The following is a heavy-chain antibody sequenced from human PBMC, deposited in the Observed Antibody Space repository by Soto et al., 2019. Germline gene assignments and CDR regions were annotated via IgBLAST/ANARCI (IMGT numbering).Heavy chain of an antibody. J-gene: IGHJ4*02. V-gene: IGHV1-58*01. D-gene: IGHD3-22*01. CDR2: IVVGSGNT. CDR1: GFTFTSSA. CDR3: AANYDSSGYYLLFY. Sequence: SVKVSCKASGFTFTSSAVQWVRQARGQRLEWIGWIVVGSGNTNYAQKFQERVTITRDMSTSTAYMELSSLRSEDTAVYYCAANYDSSGYYLLFYWGQGTLVTVSS.